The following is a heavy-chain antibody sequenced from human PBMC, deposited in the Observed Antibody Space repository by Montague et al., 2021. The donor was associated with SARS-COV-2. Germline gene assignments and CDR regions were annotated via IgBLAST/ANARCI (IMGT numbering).Heavy chain of an antibody. CDR2: LTHSGST. CDR3: ARGGAWGIVVLVAVPGLGPFGS. V-gene: IGHV4-34*01. J-gene: IGHJ4*02. CDR1: GGSFSGYS. Sequence: SETLSLTCAVYGGSFSGYSWSWIRQPPGKGLEWIGELTHSGSTNYNPSLKSRVTISVDTSKKQFSLKLSSVTAADTAVYYCARGGAWGIVVLVAVPGLGPFGSWGQGLLVTVSS. D-gene: IGHD2-15*01.